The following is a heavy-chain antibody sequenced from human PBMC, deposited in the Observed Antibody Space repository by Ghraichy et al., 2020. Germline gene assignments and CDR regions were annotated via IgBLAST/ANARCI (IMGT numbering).Heavy chain of an antibody. CDR1: GCTFTGYY. V-gene: IGHV1-2*02. CDR3: ATGGPGGSTSCYSHY. Sequence: ASVKVSCKASGCTFTGYYMHWVRQAPGQGLEWMGWITPNSGGTNYAQKFQGRVTMTRDTSITTAYMELSRLTSDDTAVYYCATGGPGGSTSCYSHYWGQGTLVTVSS. CDR2: ITPNSGGT. D-gene: IGHD2-2*01. J-gene: IGHJ4*02.